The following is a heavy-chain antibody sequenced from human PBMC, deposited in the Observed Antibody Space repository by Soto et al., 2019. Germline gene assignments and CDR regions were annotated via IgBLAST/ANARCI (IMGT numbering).Heavy chain of an antibody. V-gene: IGHV3-23*01. J-gene: IGHJ4*02. Sequence: QLLASGGGLVQPGGSLRLSCEGSGFTFSSFAMGWVRQAPGKGLEWLSSVSADGVSSFSADSVRGRFRVSRDNSKNTLFLQMRFLRVEDTAVYYCAKTRQAPVGTHFCDLWGQGTQVTVSS. CDR1: GFTFSSFA. CDR2: VSADGVSS. CDR3: AKTRQAPVGTHFCDL.